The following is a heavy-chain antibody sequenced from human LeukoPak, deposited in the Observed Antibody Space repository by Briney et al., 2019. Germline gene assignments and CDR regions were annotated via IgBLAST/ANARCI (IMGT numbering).Heavy chain of an antibody. J-gene: IGHJ6*03. D-gene: IGHD5-18*01. CDR2: IYYSGNT. V-gene: IGHV4-39*07. CDR3: ARTTEGGYSYGYFYYYYMDV. Sequence: SETLSLTCTVSGGSFSSSSYYWGWIRQPPGKGLKWIGSIYYSGNTYYNPSLKSRVAISVDTSKNQFSLKLSSVIAADTAVYYCARTTEGGYSYGYFYYYYMDVWGKGTTVTISS. CDR1: GGSFSSSSYY.